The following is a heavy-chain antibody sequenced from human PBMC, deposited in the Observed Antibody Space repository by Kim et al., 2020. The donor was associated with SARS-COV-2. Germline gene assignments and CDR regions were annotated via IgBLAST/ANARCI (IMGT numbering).Heavy chain of an antibody. J-gene: IGHJ2*01. D-gene: IGHD3-3*01. CDR2: IYYSGST. V-gene: IGHV4-59*01. CDR1: GGSISSYY. CDR3: ARDHREWLQYTANWYFDL. Sequence: SETLSLTCTVYGGSISSYYWSWIRQPPGKGLEWIGYIYYSGSTNYNPSLKSRVTISVNTPKNQFSLKLSSVTAAAPAVYYCARDHREWLQYTANWYFDLWGRGSLVTVSS.